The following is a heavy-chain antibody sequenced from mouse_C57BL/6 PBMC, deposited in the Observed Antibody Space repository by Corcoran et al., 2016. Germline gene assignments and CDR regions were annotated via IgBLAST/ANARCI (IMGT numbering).Heavy chain of an antibody. Sequence: EVQLQQSGPELVKPGASVKISCKASGYTFTDYYMNWVKQSHGKSLEWIGDINPNNGGTSYNQKFKGKATLTVDKSSSTAYMELRSLTSEDSAVYYCARRGLGRAMDYWGQGTSVTVSS. V-gene: IGHV1-26*01. D-gene: IGHD4-1*01. CDR1: GYTFTDYY. J-gene: IGHJ4*01. CDR2: INPNNGGT. CDR3: ARRGLGRAMDY.